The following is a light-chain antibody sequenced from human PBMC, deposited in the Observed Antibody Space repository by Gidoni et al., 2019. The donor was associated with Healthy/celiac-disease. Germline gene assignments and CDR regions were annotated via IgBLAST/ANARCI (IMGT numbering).Light chain of an antibody. CDR3: QQYENRPLT. CDR2: DAS. Sequence: DIQMTQSPSSLSASVGDRVTITCQASQDISNYLNWYQQKPGKAPKLLIYDASDLETGVPSRFSGSGSGTDYTFTISSLQPEDIATYYCQQYENRPLTFGGGTKVEIK. CDR1: QDISNY. V-gene: IGKV1-33*01. J-gene: IGKJ4*01.